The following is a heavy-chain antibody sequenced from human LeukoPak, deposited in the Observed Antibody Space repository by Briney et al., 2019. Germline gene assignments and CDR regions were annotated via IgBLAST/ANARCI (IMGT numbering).Heavy chain of an antibody. Sequence: GGSLRLSCAASGFTFSSYSMNWIRQAPGKGLEGVSSISSSSSYIYYADSVKGRFTISRDSAKNSLFLQVNSLRVEDTAVYYCARDQWVSDYWGQGTLVTVSS. CDR2: ISSSSSYI. V-gene: IGHV3-21*01. CDR3: ARDQWVSDY. CDR1: GFTFSSYS. D-gene: IGHD2-8*01. J-gene: IGHJ4*02.